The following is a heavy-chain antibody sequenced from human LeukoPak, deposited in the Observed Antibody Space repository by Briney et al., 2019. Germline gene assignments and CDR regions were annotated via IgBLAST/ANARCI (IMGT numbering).Heavy chain of an antibody. CDR1: GGSISSYY. J-gene: IGHJ4*02. V-gene: IGHV4-4*07. CDR2: IYTSGST. D-gene: IGHD3-16*01. Sequence: SETLSLTCTVSGGSISSYYWSWIRQPAGKGLEWIGRIYTSGSTNYNPSLKSRVTMSVDTSKNQFSLKLSSVTAADTAVYYCARDPGLMRFGKQRNCDCWGQGTLVTVSS. CDR3: ARDPGLMRFGKQRNCDC.